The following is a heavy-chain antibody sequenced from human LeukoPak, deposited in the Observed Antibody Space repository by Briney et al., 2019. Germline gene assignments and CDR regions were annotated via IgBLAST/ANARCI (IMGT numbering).Heavy chain of an antibody. V-gene: IGHV4-59*01. CDR1: GGSISSYY. Sequence: SETLSLTCTVSGGSISSYYWSWIRQPPGKGLEWIGYIYYSGSTNYNPSLKSRVTISVDTSKNQFSLKLSSVTAADTAVYYCARDSRPWFGFDYWGQGTLVTVSS. D-gene: IGHD3-16*01. J-gene: IGHJ4*02. CDR2: IYYSGST. CDR3: ARDSRPWFGFDY.